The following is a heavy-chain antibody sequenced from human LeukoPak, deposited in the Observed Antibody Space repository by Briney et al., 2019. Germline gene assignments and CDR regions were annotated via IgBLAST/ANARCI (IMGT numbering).Heavy chain of an antibody. V-gene: IGHV3-23*01. CDR3: AKEGAAAGIGAFDI. Sequence: PWGSLRLPCAASGFTFSSYAMSWVRQAPGKGLEWVSAISGSGGGTYYADSVEGRFTISRDNSKNTLYLQMNSLRAEDTAVYYCAKEGAAAGIGAFDIWGQGTMVTVSS. CDR2: ISGSGGGT. J-gene: IGHJ3*02. D-gene: IGHD6-13*01. CDR1: GFTFSSYA.